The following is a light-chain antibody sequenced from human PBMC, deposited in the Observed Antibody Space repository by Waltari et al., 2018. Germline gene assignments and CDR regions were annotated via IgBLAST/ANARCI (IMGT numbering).Light chain of an antibody. J-gene: IGKJ2*01. Sequence: DVVLTQSPLSLFVILGQPAPISCRSSQILAHNDGNTYLNLFQQMAGQSPRRLIYKVSNRDSGVPDRFSGSVSGTDLTRKISRVEAEDVGVYYCMEGAQWYTFGQGTKLEIK. V-gene: IGKV2-30*02. CDR3: MEGAQWYT. CDR1: QILAHNDGNTY. CDR2: KVS.